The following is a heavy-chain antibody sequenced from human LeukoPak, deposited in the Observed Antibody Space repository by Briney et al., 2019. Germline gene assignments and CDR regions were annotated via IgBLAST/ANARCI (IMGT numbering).Heavy chain of an antibody. J-gene: IGHJ5*02. Sequence: ASVKVSCKASGYTFTSYDINWVRQATGQGLEWMGWMNPNSGNTGYAQKFQGRVTMTRNTSISTAYMELSSLRSEDTAVYYCARVAFHDYGDYNWFDPWGQETLVTVSS. CDR1: GYTFTSYD. D-gene: IGHD4-17*01. V-gene: IGHV1-8*01. CDR3: ARVAFHDYGDYNWFDP. CDR2: MNPNSGNT.